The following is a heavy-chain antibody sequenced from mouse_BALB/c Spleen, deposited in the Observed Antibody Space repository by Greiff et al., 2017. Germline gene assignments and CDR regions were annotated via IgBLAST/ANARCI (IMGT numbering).Heavy chain of an antibody. V-gene: IGHV14-3*02. D-gene: IGHD2-10*02. CDR1: GFNIKDTY. CDR2: IDPANGHT. J-gene: IGHJ2*01. CDR3: AREYCNYPHFDF. Sequence: EVQLQQSGAELVKPGASVKLSCTASGFNIKDTYMHWVKQRHEQGLEWIGRIDPANGHTKYDPKFKGKATMTADKSSNTAYLQLSSLTSDDTAVYYCAREYCNYPHFDFWGQGTTLTVSS.